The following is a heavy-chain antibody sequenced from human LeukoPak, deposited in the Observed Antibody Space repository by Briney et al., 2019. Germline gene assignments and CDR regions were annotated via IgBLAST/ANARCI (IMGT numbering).Heavy chain of an antibody. V-gene: IGHV3-21*01. CDR3: ARDVVTQWLAYYLDY. Sequence: PGGSLRLSCAASGFTFSSYNMNWVRQAPGKGLEWVSSISSGSSYIYYADSVKGRFTISGDNSKNTVYLQMNSLRGEDTAVYFCARDVVTQWLAYYLDYWGQGTLVTVSS. CDR1: GFTFSSYN. CDR2: ISSGSSYI. D-gene: IGHD6-19*01. J-gene: IGHJ4*02.